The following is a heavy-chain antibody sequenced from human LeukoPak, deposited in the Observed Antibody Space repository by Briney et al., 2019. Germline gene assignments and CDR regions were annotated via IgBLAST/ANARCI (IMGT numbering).Heavy chain of an antibody. CDR3: ARAQGDPVFALYYFDY. V-gene: IGHV4-39*07. CDR1: GGSISSSSYY. D-gene: IGHD3-16*01. Sequence: SETLSLTCTVSGGSISSSSYYWGWIRQPPGKGLEWIGEINHSGSTNYNPSLKSRVTISVDTSKNQFSLKLSSVTAADTAVYYCARAQGDPVFALYYFDYWGQGTLVTVSS. J-gene: IGHJ4*02. CDR2: INHSGST.